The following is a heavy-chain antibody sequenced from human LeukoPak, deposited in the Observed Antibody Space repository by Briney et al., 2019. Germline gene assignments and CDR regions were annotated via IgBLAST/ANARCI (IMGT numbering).Heavy chain of an antibody. CDR1: GFTFSSYA. V-gene: IGHV3-30-3*01. CDR3: VRVSSGWYSHLGY. CDR2: ISYDGSNK. D-gene: IGHD6-19*01. J-gene: IGHJ4*02. Sequence: GGSLRLSCAASGFTFSSYAMHWVRQAPGKGLEWVAVISYDGSNKYYADSVKGRFTISRDDSKNTLYLQMNSLRTEDTAVYYCVRVSSGWYSHLGYWGQGTLVTVSS.